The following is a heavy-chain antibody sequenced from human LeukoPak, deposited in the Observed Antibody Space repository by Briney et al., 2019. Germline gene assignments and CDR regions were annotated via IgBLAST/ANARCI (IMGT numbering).Heavy chain of an antibody. Sequence: SETLSLTCTVSGGSISSSSYYWGWIRQPPGKGLEWIGSIYYSGSTYYNPSLKSRVTISVDTSKNQFSLKLSSVTAADTGVYYCAAYGYSGFWGQGTLVTVSS. CDR3: AAYGYSGF. CDR1: GGSISSSSYY. J-gene: IGHJ4*02. V-gene: IGHV4-39*01. CDR2: IYYSGST. D-gene: IGHD5-12*01.